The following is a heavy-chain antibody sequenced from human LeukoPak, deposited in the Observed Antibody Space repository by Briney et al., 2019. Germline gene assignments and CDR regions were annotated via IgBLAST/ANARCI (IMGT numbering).Heavy chain of an antibody. J-gene: IGHJ4*02. V-gene: IGHV3-74*01. D-gene: IGHD2-2*01. CDR1: GFTFSSYW. Sequence: GGSLRLSCAASGFTFSSYWMHWVRQAPGKGLVWVSRINTDGSSTSYADSVKGRFTISRDNSKNTLYLQMNSLRAEDTAVYYCAKGISVPAAMRNYFDYWGQGTLVTVSP. CDR2: INTDGSST. CDR3: AKGISVPAAMRNYFDY.